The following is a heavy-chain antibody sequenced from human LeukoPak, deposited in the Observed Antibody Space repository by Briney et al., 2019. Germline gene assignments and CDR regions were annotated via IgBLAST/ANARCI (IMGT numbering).Heavy chain of an antibody. Sequence: SVKVSCKASGGTFSSYAISWVRQAPGQGLEWMGGIIPIFGTANYAQKFQGRVTITADESTSTAYMELSSLRSEDTAVYYCARDNPDILTGYVNPYYYYMDVWGKGTTVTISS. CDR2: IIPIFGTA. V-gene: IGHV1-69*01. CDR1: GGTFSSYA. CDR3: ARDNPDILTGYVNPYYYYMDV. D-gene: IGHD3-9*01. J-gene: IGHJ6*03.